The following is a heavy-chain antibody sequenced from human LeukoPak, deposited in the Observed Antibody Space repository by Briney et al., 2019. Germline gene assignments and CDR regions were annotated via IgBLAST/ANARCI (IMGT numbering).Heavy chain of an antibody. Sequence: ASVKVSCKASGYTFTSCGISWVRQAPGQGLEWMGGIIPIFGTANYAQKFQGRVTITADESTSTAYMELSSLRSEDTAVYYCARDRSAYSSGWKDGFDFDYWGQGTLVTVSS. D-gene: IGHD6-19*01. CDR1: GYTFTSCG. CDR2: IIPIFGTA. V-gene: IGHV1-69*13. CDR3: ARDRSAYSSGWKDGFDFDY. J-gene: IGHJ4*02.